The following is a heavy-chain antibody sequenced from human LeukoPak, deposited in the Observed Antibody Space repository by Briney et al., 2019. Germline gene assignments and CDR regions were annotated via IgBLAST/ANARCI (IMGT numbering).Heavy chain of an antibody. CDR3: ARSLGAPYYDFGVVINAFDI. J-gene: IGHJ3*02. D-gene: IGHD3-3*01. V-gene: IGHV4-30-2*01. Sequence: SETLSLTCTVSGGSISRGGYYWSWIRQPPGKGLEWIGYIYHSGSTYYNPSLKSRVTISVDRSKNQFSLKLSSVTAADTAVYYCARSLGAPYYDFGVVINAFDIWGQGTMVTVSS. CDR1: GGSISRGGYY. CDR2: IYHSGST.